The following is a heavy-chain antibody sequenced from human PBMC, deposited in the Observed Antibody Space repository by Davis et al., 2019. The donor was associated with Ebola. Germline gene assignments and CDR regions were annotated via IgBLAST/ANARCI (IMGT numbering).Heavy chain of an antibody. CDR2: INKDGSST. V-gene: IGHV3-74*01. J-gene: IGHJ4*02. CDR1: GFTSSSSW. Sequence: GESLKISCAASGFTSSSSWIHWVRQAPGKGLVWVSRINKDGSSTSYVDSVEGRFTISRDSAKNTVHLQMNSLRAEDTAVYYCTTSFDYWGQGTLVTVSS. CDR3: TTSFDY. D-gene: IGHD1-1*01.